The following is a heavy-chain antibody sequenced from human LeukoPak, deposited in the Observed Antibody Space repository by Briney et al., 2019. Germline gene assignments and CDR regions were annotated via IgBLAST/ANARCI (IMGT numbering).Heavy chain of an antibody. CDR2: IRYDGSNK. D-gene: IGHD2-8*01. CDR3: AKLMSGTLNFPVSD. Sequence: GGSLRLSCTASGVTFGDYAMSWVRQAPGKGLEWVAFIRYDGSNKYYADSVKGRFTISRDNSKNTLYLQMDSLRAEDPAVYYCAKLMSGTLNFPVSDWGQGTLVTVSS. CDR1: GVTFGDYA. V-gene: IGHV3-30*02. J-gene: IGHJ4*02.